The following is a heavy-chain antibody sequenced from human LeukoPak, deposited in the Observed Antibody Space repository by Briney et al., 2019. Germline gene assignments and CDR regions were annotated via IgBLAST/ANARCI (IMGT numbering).Heavy chain of an antibody. V-gene: IGHV1-2*02. D-gene: IGHD6-19*01. CDR3: ARSTYSSGWFDY. J-gene: IGHJ5*01. CDR2: INPNSGGT. Sequence: ASVKVSCKASVYTFTGYYMHWVRQAPGQGLEWMGWINPNSGGTNYAQKFQGRVTMTRDTSISTAYMELSRLRSDDTAEYYCARSTYSSGWFDYWGQGTLVTVSS. CDR1: VYTFTGYY.